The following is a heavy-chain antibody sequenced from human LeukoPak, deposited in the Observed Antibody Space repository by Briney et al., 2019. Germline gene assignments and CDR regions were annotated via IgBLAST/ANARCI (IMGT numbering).Heavy chain of an antibody. CDR3: ARDRSGIAVTDIHAFDI. D-gene: IGHD2-21*02. J-gene: IGHJ3*02. CDR2: TYYRSKWYN. CDR1: GDCVTSNSAA. V-gene: IGHV6-1*01. Sequence: SQTLSLTCAISGDCVTSNSAAWNRNRPSPSRGLEWLGRTYYRSKWYNDYAVSVKNRITINPDTSKNQFSLQLNSVTPEDTAVYYCARDRSGIAVTDIHAFDIWGQGTMVTVSS.